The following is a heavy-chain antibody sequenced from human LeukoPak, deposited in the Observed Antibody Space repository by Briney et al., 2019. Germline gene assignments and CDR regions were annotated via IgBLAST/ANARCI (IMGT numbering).Heavy chain of an antibody. J-gene: IGHJ4*02. CDR1: GYTFTGYY. Sequence: ASVKVSCKASGYTFTGYYMRWVRQAPGQGLEWMGWINPNSGGTNYAQKFQGRVTMTRDTSISTAYMELSRLRSDDTAVYYCATTPYGSGSYRVYWGQGTLVTVSS. CDR3: ATTPYGSGSYRVY. V-gene: IGHV1-2*02. CDR2: INPNSGGT. D-gene: IGHD3-10*01.